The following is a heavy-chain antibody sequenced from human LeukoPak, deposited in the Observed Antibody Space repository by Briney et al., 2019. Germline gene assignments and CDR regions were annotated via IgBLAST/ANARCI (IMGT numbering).Heavy chain of an antibody. CDR2: IRSSGSTI. CDR3: AKDLQGSSWYFDY. J-gene: IGHJ4*02. Sequence: PGGSLRLSCAASGFTFRSYEMNWVRQAPGKGLEWITYIRSSGSTIYYADSVKGRFTISRDNAKNSLSLQMNSLRAEDTAVYYCAKDLQGSSWYFDYWGQGTLVTVSS. V-gene: IGHV3-48*03. CDR1: GFTFRSYE. D-gene: IGHD6-13*01.